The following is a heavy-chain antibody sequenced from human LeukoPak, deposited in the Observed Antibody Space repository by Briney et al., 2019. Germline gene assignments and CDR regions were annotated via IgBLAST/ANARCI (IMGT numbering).Heavy chain of an antibody. CDR2: IYTSGST. V-gene: IGHV4-4*07. D-gene: IGHD2-2*01. Sequence: SETLSLTCTVSGGSISSYYWSWIRQPARKGLEWIGRIYTSGSTNYNPSLKSRVTMSVDTSKNQFSLKLSSVTAADTAVYYCARIAVVVPAADHYYYYYYMDVWGKGTTVTVSS. CDR1: GGSISSYY. CDR3: ARIAVVVPAADHYYYYYYMDV. J-gene: IGHJ6*03.